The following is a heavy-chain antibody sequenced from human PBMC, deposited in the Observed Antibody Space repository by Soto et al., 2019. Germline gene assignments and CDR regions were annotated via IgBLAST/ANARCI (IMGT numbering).Heavy chain of an antibody. D-gene: IGHD2-2*01. J-gene: IGHJ6*04. Sequence: HSGTLYLTCAVSGGSINSGGYYWSWIRQHPGKGLEWIGYMFYSGSTYYNPSLKSRVTISVDTSKSLFYLKLSSVTAADTAVYFCARFVVLPAAKQDYYNFIDVWGKGTTVTVSS. CDR1: GGSINSGGYY. CDR2: MFYSGST. CDR3: ARFVVLPAAKQDYYNFIDV. V-gene: IGHV4-31*11.